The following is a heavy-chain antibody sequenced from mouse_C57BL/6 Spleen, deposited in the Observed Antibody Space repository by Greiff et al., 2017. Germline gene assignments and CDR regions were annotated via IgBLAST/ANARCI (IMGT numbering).Heavy chain of an antibody. J-gene: IGHJ2*01. D-gene: IGHD1-1*01. V-gene: IGHV5-17*01. Sequence: EVQLQESGGGLVKPGGSLKLSCAASGFTFSDYGMHWVRQAPEKGLEWVAYISSGSSTIYYADTVKGRFTISRDNAKNTLFLQMTSLRSEDTAMYYCARPAYGSYFDYWGQGTTLTVSS. CDR1: GFTFSDYG. CDR2: ISSGSSTI. CDR3: ARPAYGSYFDY.